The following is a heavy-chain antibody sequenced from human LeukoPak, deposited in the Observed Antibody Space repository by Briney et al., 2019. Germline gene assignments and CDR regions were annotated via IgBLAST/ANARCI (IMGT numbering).Heavy chain of an antibody. D-gene: IGHD5-12*01. CDR2: ISYDGSNK. J-gene: IGHJ4*02. CDR1: GFTFSSYA. CDR3: ARDWRSGYELDY. Sequence: GGSLRLSCAASGFTFSSYAMHWVRQAPGKGLEWVAVISYDGSNKYYADSVKGRFTISRDNSKNTLYLQMNSLRAEDTAVCYCARDWRSGYELDYWGQGTLVTVSS. V-gene: IGHV3-30-3*01.